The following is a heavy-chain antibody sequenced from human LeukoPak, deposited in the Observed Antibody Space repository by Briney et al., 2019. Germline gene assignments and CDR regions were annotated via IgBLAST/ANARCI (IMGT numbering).Heavy chain of an antibody. V-gene: IGHV4-4*02. CDR2: IYHSGST. J-gene: IGHJ5*02. CDR3: AGLYGSGSYYWFDP. D-gene: IGHD3-10*01. CDR1: GGSISSSNW. Sequence: PSGTLSLTCAVSGGSISSSNWWSWVRQPPGKGLEWIGEIYHSGSTNYNPSLKSRVIISVDKSKNQFSLKLSSVTAADTAVYYCAGLYGSGSYYWFDPWGQGTLVTVSS.